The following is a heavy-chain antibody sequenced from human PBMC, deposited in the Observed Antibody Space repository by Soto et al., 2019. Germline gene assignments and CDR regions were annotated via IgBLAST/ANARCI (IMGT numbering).Heavy chain of an antibody. CDR2: IIHSGST. V-gene: IGHV4-34*12. D-gene: IGHD3-10*01. J-gene: IGHJ4*01. CDR3: ARSGSGIGSDE. Sequence: SATLSLTCSVYGGSFSGYHWSWIRQPPGKGLEWIGDIIHSGSTNYNPSLKSRVTISVDTSKNQFSLKLSSVTAADTAVYYCARSGSGIGSDECGEGSLVTVS. CDR1: GGSFSGYH.